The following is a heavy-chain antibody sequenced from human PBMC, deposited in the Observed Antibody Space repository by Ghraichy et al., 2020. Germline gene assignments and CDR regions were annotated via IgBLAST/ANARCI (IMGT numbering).Heavy chain of an antibody. V-gene: IGHV4-34*01. CDR2: INHGGST. CDR3: ATHPPTTVASFDC. Sequence: SQTLSLTCAVYGGSFSGSYWSWIRQLPGKGLEWIWEINHGGSTNYNPSLKSRVTISIDTSKNQFSLKLSSVTAADTAVYYCATHPPTTVASFDCWGQGTLVTVST. J-gene: IGHJ4*02. D-gene: IGHD4-23*01. CDR1: GGSFSGSY.